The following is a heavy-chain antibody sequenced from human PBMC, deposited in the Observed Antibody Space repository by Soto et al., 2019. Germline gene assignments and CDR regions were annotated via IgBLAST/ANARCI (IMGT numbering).Heavy chain of an antibody. CDR2: IYYTGTT. D-gene: IGHD3-10*01. CDR3: TITRGDPQLHGLDY. J-gene: IGHJ4*02. Sequence: PSGTLSLTCAVSGYSISSGNWWGWIRQPPGEGLEWIGYIYYTGTTYYNPSLKSRVTMSVDTSKNQFSLRLSSVTAVDTAIYYCTITRGDPQLHGLDYWAQGTLVTVSS. CDR1: GYSISSGNW. V-gene: IGHV4-28*01.